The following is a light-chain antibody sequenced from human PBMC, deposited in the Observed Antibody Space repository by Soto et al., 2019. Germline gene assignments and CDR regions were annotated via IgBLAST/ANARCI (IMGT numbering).Light chain of an antibody. J-gene: IGKJ1*01. CDR1: QSVSSSY. CDR2: GAS. Sequence: EIVLTQSPGTLSLSPGERATLSCRASQSVSSSYLAWYQQKPGQAPRLLIYGASSRATCIPDRFSGSGSGTYFTLTISSLEPEDFAVYYCQQYCSSRTFGQGTKVEIK. CDR3: QQYCSSRT. V-gene: IGKV3-20*01.